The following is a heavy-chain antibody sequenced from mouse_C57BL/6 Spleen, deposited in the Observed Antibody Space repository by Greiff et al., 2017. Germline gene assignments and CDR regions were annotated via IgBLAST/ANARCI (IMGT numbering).Heavy chain of an antibody. CDR3: ARIERGGAYYSNYVDY. V-gene: IGHV8-8*01. CDR1: GFSLSTFGMG. Sequence: QVTLKVSGPGILQPSQTLSLTCSFSGFSLSTFGMGVGWIRQPSGKGLEWLAHIWWDDDKYYNPALKSRLTSPKDTSKNQVFLKIANVDTADTATYYCARIERGGAYYSNYVDYWGQGTTLTVSS. J-gene: IGHJ2*01. CDR2: IWWDDDK. D-gene: IGHD2-5*01.